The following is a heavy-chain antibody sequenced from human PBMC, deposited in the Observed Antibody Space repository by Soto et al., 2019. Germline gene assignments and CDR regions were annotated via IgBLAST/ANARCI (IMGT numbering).Heavy chain of an antibody. V-gene: IGHV3-53*01. CDR3: ARDRSDSSRADSFDI. J-gene: IGHJ3*02. CDR1: GFSVSDNY. D-gene: IGHD6-25*01. Sequence: PGGSLRLSCAVSGFSVSDNYMSWVRQAPGKGLEWVSVIYRGDATHYADSVKGRFTISRDNSKNTVYLQMNSLRAEDTAVYYCARDRSDSSRADSFDIWAQGTMVTVS. CDR2: IYRGDAT.